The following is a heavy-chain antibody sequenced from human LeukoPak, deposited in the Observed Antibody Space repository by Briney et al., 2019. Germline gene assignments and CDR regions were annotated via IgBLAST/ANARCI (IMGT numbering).Heavy chain of an antibody. J-gene: IGHJ3*02. CDR3: AKDVTGTGAFDI. V-gene: IGHV3-9*01. CDR1: GFTFSSYS. Sequence: GGSLRLSCAASGFTFSSYSMNWVRQAPGKGLVWVSGITWNSGTIGYADSVKGRFTISRDNAKNSLYLQMNSLRAEDTALYYCAKDVTGTGAFDIWGQGTMVTVSS. D-gene: IGHD1-7*01. CDR2: ITWNSGTI.